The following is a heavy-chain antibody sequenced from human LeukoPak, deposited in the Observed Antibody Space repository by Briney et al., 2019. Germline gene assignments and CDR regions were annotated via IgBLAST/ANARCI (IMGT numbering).Heavy chain of an antibody. Sequence: GGALRLSCAASGFTFNSYTMNWVGQARGKGLEWISYISRTGTTIYYADSVKGRFTISRDNAKNSLYLQMNSLRSEDKGLYFCARDLGSGDHGLLVWGQGTLLTVSS. J-gene: IGHJ4*02. D-gene: IGHD2-21*02. V-gene: IGHV3-48*01. CDR2: ISRTGTTI. CDR1: GFTFNSYT. CDR3: ARDLGSGDHGLLV.